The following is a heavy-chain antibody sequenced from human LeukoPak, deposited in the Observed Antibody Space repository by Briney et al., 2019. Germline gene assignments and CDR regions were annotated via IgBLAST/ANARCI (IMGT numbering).Heavy chain of an antibody. D-gene: IGHD4-11*01. CDR3: AREGGYSNYVYFDY. J-gene: IGHJ4*02. CDR2: ISGSGIST. Sequence: PGGSLRLSCAASGFTFSRYAMSWVRQAPGKGLEWVSTISGSGISTYYSDSVRGRFTISRDNSKNTLYLQMNSLRAEDTAVYYCAREGGYSNYVYFDYWGQGTLVTVSS. CDR1: GFTFSRYA. V-gene: IGHV3-23*01.